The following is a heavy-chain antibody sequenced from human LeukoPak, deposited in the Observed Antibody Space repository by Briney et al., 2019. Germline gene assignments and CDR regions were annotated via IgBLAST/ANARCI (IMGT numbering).Heavy chain of an antibody. Sequence: ASETLSLTCTVSGGSISSYYWSWIRQPPGKGLEWIGYIYYSGSTNYNPSLKSRVTISVDTSKNQFSLKLSSVTAADTAVYYCARVGVEGDGYNYDYYYYMDVWGKGTTVTVSS. CDR1: GGSISSYY. D-gene: IGHD5-24*01. CDR3: ARVGVEGDGYNYDYYYYMDV. CDR2: IYYSGST. J-gene: IGHJ6*03. V-gene: IGHV4-59*01.